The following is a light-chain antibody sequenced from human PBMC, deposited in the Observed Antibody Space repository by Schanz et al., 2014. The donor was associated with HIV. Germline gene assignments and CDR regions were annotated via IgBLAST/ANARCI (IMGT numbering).Light chain of an antibody. CDR3: SSYGASSTHVL. CDR1: SSDVGGYNY. CDR2: DVT. Sequence: QSALTQPRSVSGSPGQSVAISCTGTSSDVGGYNYVSWYQQHPGKAPKLMIYDVTKRPSGVPDRFSGSKSGNTASLTISGLQAEDEADYYCSSYGASSTHVLFGGGTKLTVL. V-gene: IGLV2-11*01. J-gene: IGLJ2*01.